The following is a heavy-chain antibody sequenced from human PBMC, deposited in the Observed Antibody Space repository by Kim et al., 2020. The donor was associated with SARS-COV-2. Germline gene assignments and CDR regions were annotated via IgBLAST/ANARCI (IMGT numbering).Heavy chain of an antibody. D-gene: IGHD5-12*01. J-gene: IGHJ1*01. CDR3: ARDLATLVAGRELQH. CDR1: GFTFSSYS. Sequence: GGSLRLSCAASGFTFSSYSMNWVRQAPGKGLEWVSSISSSSSYIYYADSVKGRFTISRDNAKNSLYLQMNSLRAEDTAVYYCARDLATLVAGRELQHWGQGTLVTVSS. CDR2: ISSSSSYI. V-gene: IGHV3-21*01.